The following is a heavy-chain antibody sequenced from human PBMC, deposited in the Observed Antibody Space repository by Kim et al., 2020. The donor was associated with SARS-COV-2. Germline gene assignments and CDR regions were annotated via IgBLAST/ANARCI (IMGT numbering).Heavy chain of an antibody. V-gene: IGHV4-39*01. D-gene: IGHD3-3*01. CDR3: TRHPEYDAFDY. J-gene: IGHJ4*02. Sequence: NNHNPSLWSRVTVSIDTSKNHFSLGLTAATAADTAVYYCTRHPEYDAFDYWGRGILITVSS. CDR2: N.